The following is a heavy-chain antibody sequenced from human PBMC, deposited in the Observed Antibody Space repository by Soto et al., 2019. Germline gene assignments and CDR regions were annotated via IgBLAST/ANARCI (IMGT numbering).Heavy chain of an antibody. CDR1: GYTFTGYY. V-gene: IGHV1-2*02. D-gene: IGHD3-9*01. CDR3: ARDLAAYYDILTGYYYFDY. CDR2: INPNSGGT. J-gene: IGHJ4*02. Sequence: ASVKVSCKASGYTFTGYYMHWVRQAPGQGLEWMGWINPNSGGTNYAQKFQGRVTMTRDTSISTAYMELSRLRSDDTAVYYCARDLAAYYDILTGYYYFDYWGQGTLVTV.